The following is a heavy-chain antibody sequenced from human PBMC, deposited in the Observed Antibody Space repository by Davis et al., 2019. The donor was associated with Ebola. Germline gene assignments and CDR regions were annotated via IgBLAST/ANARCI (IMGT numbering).Heavy chain of an antibody. V-gene: IGHV4-34*01. J-gene: IGHJ1*01. CDR3: ARQSGYYFEYFQH. D-gene: IGHD3-22*01. Sequence: GSLRLSCAVYGGSFSGYYWSWIRQPPGKGLEWIGEINHSGSTNYNPSLKSRVTISVDTSKNQFSLKLSSVTAADTAVYYCARQSGYYFEYFQHWGQGTLVTVSS. CDR2: INHSGST. CDR1: GGSFSGYY.